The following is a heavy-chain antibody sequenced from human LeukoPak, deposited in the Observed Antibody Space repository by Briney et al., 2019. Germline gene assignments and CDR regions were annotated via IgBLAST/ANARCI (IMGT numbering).Heavy chain of an antibody. CDR3: ASESVALAGIEY. D-gene: IGHD6-19*01. CDR2: THYSGST. V-gene: IGHV4-59*08. Sequence: PSETLSLTGTVSGGSISSYYWSWIRRPPGKGLEWIGYTHYSGSTNYNPSLKSRVTISVDTSKNQFSLKLSSVTAADTAVYYCASESVALAGIEYWGQGTLVTVSS. J-gene: IGHJ4*02. CDR1: GGSISSYY.